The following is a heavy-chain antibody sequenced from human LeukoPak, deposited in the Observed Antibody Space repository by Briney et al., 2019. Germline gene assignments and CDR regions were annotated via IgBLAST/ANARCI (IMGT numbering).Heavy chain of an antibody. J-gene: IGHJ5*02. CDR2: IYYSGST. CDR1: GGSISRGGYS. V-gene: IGHV4-30-4*07. CDR3: ARVRGDYVSVFDP. D-gene: IGHD4-17*01. Sequence: SETLSLTCAVSGGSISRGGYSWSSIRQPPGKGLEWIGYIYYSGSTYYNPSLKSRVTISVDTSKNQFSLKLSSVTAADTAVYYCARVRGDYVSVFDPWGQGTLVTVSS.